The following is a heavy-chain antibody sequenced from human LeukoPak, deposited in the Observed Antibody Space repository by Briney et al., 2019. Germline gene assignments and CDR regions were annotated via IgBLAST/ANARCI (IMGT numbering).Heavy chain of an antibody. Sequence: GESLKISCKGSGYSFTTYWIGWVRQMPGKGLEWMGIIYPGDSDTRYSPSFQGQVTISADKSISIVYLQWSSLKASDTAMYYCARRGELWSLDYWGQGTLVTVSS. CDR2: IYPGDSDT. V-gene: IGHV5-51*01. J-gene: IGHJ4*02. D-gene: IGHD5-18*01. CDR1: GYSFTTYW. CDR3: ARRGELWSLDY.